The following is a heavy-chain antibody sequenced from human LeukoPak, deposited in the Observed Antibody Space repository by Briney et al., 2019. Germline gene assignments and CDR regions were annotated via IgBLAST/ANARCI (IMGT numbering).Heavy chain of an antibody. CDR3: ARESRGLAQYYFDY. J-gene: IGHJ4*02. D-gene: IGHD3-10*01. V-gene: IGHV1-46*01. CDR1: RYTLTSYY. Sequence: RASVKVSCKASRYTLTSYYMHSVRQAPGQELKWMGIINPSGGSTSYAQKFQGRVTMTRDTYTSTVYMELSRLRSEDTAVYYCARESRGLAQYYFDYWGQGTLVTVSS. CDR2: INPSGGST.